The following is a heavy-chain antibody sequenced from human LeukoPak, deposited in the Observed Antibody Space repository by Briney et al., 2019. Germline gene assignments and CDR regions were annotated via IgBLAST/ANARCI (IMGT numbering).Heavy chain of an antibody. CDR2: IYYSGST. D-gene: IGHD6-13*01. CDR3: ARLAAAGTRESYWFDP. J-gene: IGHJ5*02. CDR1: GGSISSYY. Sequence: SETLSLTCTVSGGSISSYYWSWIRQPPGKGLEWIGYIYYSGSTNYNPSLKSRVTISVDTSKNQFSLKLSSVTAADTAVYYCARLAAAGTRESYWFDPWGQGTLVTVSS. V-gene: IGHV4-59*01.